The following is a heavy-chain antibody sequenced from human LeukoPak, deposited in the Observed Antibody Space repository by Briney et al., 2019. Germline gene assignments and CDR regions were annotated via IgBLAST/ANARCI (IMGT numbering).Heavy chain of an antibody. CDR3: ARESAPYYDSSGYLPSSFDY. D-gene: IGHD3-22*01. Sequence: GGSLRLSCAASGFTFSSYSMNWVRQAPGKGLEWVSYISSSGSTIYYADSVKGRFTISRDNAKNSLYLQMNSLRAEDTAVYYCARESAPYYDSSGYLPSSFDYWGQGTLVTVSS. V-gene: IGHV3-48*04. CDR1: GFTFSSYS. CDR2: ISSSGSTI. J-gene: IGHJ4*02.